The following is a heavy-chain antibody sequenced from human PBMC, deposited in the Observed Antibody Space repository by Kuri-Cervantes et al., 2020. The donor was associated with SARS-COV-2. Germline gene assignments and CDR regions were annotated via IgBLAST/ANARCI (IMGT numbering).Heavy chain of an antibody. J-gene: IGHJ4*02. CDR1: GFTFSISW. CDR3: ARGPDCSSTSCYLGFDY. Sequence: GESLKISCGVSGFTFSISWMTWVRQAPGKGLEWVANIKQDGSEKYYVDSVKGRFTISRDNSKNTLYLQMNSLRAEDTAVYYCARGPDCSSTSCYLGFDYWGQGTLVTVSS. V-gene: IGHV3-7*03. CDR2: IKQDGSEK. D-gene: IGHD2-2*01.